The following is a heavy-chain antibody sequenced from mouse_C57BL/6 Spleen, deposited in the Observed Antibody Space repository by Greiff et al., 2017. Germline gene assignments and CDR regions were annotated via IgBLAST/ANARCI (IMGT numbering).Heavy chain of an antibody. Sequence: QVQLQQSGPGLVQPSQCLSITCTVSGFSLTSYGVHWVRQSPGKGLEWLGVIRRGGSTDYNAAFISRLGISKDNSKSQVFFKMNSRQADDTAIYYCARKGNEGNSNYAFAYWGQGTLVTVSA. CDR2: IRRGGST. CDR1: GFSLTSYG. CDR3: ARKGNEGNSNYAFAY. J-gene: IGHJ3*01. D-gene: IGHD2-5*01. V-gene: IGHV2-2*01.